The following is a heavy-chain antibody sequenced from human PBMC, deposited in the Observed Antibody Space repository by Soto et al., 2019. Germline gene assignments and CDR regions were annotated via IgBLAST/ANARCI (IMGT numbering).Heavy chain of an antibody. D-gene: IGHD3-16*01. CDR2: IRSKANSYAT. Sequence: EVQPVESGGGLVQPGGSLKLSCAASGFTFSGSAMHWVRQASGKGLEWVGRIRSKANSYATAYAASVKGRFTISRDDSKNTAYLQMNSLKTEDTAVYYCVPLGRGHYWGQGTLVTVSS. CDR1: GFTFSGSA. V-gene: IGHV3-73*02. CDR3: VPLGRGHY. J-gene: IGHJ4*02.